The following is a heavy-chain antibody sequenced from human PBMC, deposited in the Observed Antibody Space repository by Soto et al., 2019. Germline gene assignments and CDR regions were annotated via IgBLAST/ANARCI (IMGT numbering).Heavy chain of an antibody. CDR2: IKKDGSAK. V-gene: IGHV3-7*01. D-gene: IGHD3-10*01. J-gene: IGHJ4*02. Sequence: EVQLVESGGGLVQPGGSLRLSCAASGFTFSTYWMSWVRQAPGKGLEWVANIKKDGSAKYYVDSVKGRFTISSDNAKSSLNLQMNSLRADDTAVYYCARDRGFGETVQYYFDYWGQGTLVTVAS. CDR1: GFTFSTYW. CDR3: ARDRGFGETVQYYFDY.